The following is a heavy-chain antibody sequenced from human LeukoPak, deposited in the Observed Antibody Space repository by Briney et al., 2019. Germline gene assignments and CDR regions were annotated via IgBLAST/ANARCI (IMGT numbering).Heavy chain of an antibody. CDR3: ARKYDRGAFDI. D-gene: IGHD3-22*01. CDR2: INRDGTTT. J-gene: IGHJ3*02. CDR1: GFTFSSYW. V-gene: IGHV3-74*01. Sequence: GGSLRLSCVASGFTFSSYWMHWVRQAPGKGLVWVSRINRDGTTTTYADSVKGRFTISRDNAKSTLYLQMNSLRAEDTAVYYCARKYDRGAFDIWGQGTMVTVSS.